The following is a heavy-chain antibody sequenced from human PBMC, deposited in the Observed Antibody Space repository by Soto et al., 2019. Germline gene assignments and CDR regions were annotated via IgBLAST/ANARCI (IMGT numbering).Heavy chain of an antibody. Sequence: QLQLQESGSRLVRPSQTLSLTCAVSGGSFSSGGYSWSWIRQAPGKGLEWIGYMYHTGSTFYNPSLKSRVTISLDRSKDQFSLEVNSVTAADTAVYYCARQDKSGYNWFDPWGQGILVTVSS. CDR1: GGSFSSGGYS. J-gene: IGHJ5*02. CDR2: MYHTGST. CDR3: ARQDKSGYNWFDP. V-gene: IGHV4-30-2*01. D-gene: IGHD3-22*01.